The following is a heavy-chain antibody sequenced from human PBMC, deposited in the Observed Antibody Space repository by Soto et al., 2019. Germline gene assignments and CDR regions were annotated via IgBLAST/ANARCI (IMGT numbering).Heavy chain of an antibody. D-gene: IGHD3-10*01. J-gene: IGHJ4*02. Sequence: GGSLRLSCAGSGFTFSDAWMNWVRQAPGKGLEWVGRVKSKTHGGTTDYAAPVKGRFIISRDDSKNTMFLQMNSLKTEDTAVYYCATGGYYPDYWGQGTLVNVSS. V-gene: IGHV3-15*01. CDR3: ATGGYYPDY. CDR2: VKSKTHGGTT. CDR1: GFTFSDAW.